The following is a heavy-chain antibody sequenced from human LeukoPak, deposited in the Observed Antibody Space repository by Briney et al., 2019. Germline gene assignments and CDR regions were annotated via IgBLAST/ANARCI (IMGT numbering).Heavy chain of an antibody. CDR1: GFTFSNAW. D-gene: IGHD1-20*01. V-gene: IGHV3-15*01. Sequence: GGSLRLSCAASGFTFSNAWMSWVRQAPGKGLEWVGRIKSKTDGGTTDYAAPVKGRFTISRDDSKNTLYLQMNSLKTEDTAVYYCTSEDITGTIFFDYWGQGTLVTVSS. CDR2: IKSKTDGGTT. J-gene: IGHJ4*02. CDR3: TSEDITGTIFFDY.